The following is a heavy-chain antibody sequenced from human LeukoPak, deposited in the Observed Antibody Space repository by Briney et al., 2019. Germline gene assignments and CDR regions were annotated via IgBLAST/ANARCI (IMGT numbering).Heavy chain of an antibody. CDR3: ASRPADTTWYGVLDY. Sequence: PSETLSLTCSVSGASIDSHYWSWIRQSPGKGLEWIGYVFNGGSTNYNPSLNSRVTMSLDTSRAQFSLRLSSVTAADTAIYYCASRPADTTWYGVLDYWSQGTLVTVSS. D-gene: IGHD3-10*01. CDR2: VFNGGST. J-gene: IGHJ4*02. V-gene: IGHV4-59*11. CDR1: GASIDSHY.